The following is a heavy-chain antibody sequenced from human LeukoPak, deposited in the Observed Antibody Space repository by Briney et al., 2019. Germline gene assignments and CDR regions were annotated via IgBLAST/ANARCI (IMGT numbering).Heavy chain of an antibody. CDR3: AREQNIAVAGTGAFDI. D-gene: IGHD6-19*01. CDR1: GGSFSGYY. V-gene: IGHV4-34*01. J-gene: IGHJ3*02. Sequence: SETLSLTCAVYGGSFSGYYWSWIRQPPGKGLEWIGEINHSGSTNYNPSLKSRVTISVDTSKNQFSLKLSSVTAADTAVYYCAREQNIAVAGTGAFDIWGQGTMVTVSS. CDR2: INHSGST.